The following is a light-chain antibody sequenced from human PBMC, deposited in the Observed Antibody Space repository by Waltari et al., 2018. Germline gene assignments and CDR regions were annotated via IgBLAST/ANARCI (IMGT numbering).Light chain of an antibody. V-gene: IGLV2-23*02. CDR3: CSYAGSWIWV. CDR2: EFT. J-gene: IGLJ3*02. Sequence: QAALTQPASVSGSPGQSITISCTGSNSDVGNYNLVSWYQKHPGKAPKLIIYEFTNRPSGISDRFSGFKTGNTASLTIYGLQAEDEADYYCCSYAGSWIWVFGGGTELTVL. CDR1: NSDVGNYNL.